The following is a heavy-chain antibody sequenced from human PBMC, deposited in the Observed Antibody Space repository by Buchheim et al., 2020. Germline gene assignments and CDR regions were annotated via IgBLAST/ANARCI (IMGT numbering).Heavy chain of an antibody. CDR1: GNSFTNYW. CDR3: ASGLSAWDY. Sequence: EVHLVQSGAEVKKPGDSLRISCIVSGNSFTNYWISWLRQMPGKGLEWMGRIAPSDSGTDYSPSRQGRVTISLDTSISTAFPQWSSLKASDTAMYYCASGLSAWDYWGQGTL. V-gene: IGHV5-10-1*01. D-gene: IGHD5/OR15-5a*01. CDR2: IAPSDSGT. J-gene: IGHJ4*02.